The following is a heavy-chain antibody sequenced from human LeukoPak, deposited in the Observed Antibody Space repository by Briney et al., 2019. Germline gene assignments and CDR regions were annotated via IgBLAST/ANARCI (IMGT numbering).Heavy chain of an antibody. J-gene: IGHJ4*02. V-gene: IGHV4-34*01. Sequence: PSETLSLTCAVYGGSFSGYYWSWIRQPPGKGLEWIGEINHSGSTNYNPSLKSRVTISVDTPKNQFSLKLSSVTAADTAVYYCATTYVWGSYRSNAPFDYWGQGTLVTVSS. CDR2: INHSGST. CDR1: GGSFSGYY. D-gene: IGHD3-16*02. CDR3: ATTYVWGSYRSNAPFDY.